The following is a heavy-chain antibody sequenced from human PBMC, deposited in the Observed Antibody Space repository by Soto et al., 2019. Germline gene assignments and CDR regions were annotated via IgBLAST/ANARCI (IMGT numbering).Heavy chain of an antibody. Sequence: EVQLVESGGGLVQPGGSLRLSCAASGFTFSSYSMNWVRQAPGKGLEWVSYISSSSSTIYYADSVKGRFTISRDNAKNSLYLQMNSLRDEDTAVYYCARALFPEQQLVPGWFDPWGQGTLVTVSS. J-gene: IGHJ5*02. CDR1: GFTFSSYS. CDR3: ARALFPEQQLVPGWFDP. V-gene: IGHV3-48*02. D-gene: IGHD6-13*01. CDR2: ISSSSSTI.